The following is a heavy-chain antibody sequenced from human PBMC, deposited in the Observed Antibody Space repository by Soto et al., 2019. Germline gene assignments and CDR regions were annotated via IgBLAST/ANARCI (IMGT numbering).Heavy chain of an antibody. CDR2: INPSGGST. D-gene: IGHD6-13*01. CDR1: GYTFTSYY. V-gene: IGHV1-46*03. Sequence: ASVKVSCKASGYTFTSYYMHWVRQAPGQGLEWMGIINPSGGSTSYAQKFHGRVTMTRDTSTSTVYMELSSLRSEDTAVYYCARVLQQVVQYYYYYGMDVWGQGTTVTVSS. CDR3: ARVLQQVVQYYYYYGMDV. J-gene: IGHJ6*02.